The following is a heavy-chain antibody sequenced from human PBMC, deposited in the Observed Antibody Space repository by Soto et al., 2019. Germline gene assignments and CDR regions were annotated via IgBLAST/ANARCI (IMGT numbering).Heavy chain of an antibody. J-gene: IGHJ4*02. CDR3: ARLGLDLDFGH. CDR1: GDSFSRFA. Sequence: SVKVSCKSYGDSFSRFADSWVRRAPGEGLEWMGGIIPVTGTANYIDKFRGRLTITADESSSTVYVELSSLRSEDTAVYYCARLGLDLDFGHWGQGTLVTVS. CDR2: IIPVTGTA. V-gene: IGHV1-69*13.